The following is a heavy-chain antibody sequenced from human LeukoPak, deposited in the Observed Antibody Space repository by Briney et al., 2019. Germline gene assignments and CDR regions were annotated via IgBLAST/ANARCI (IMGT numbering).Heavy chain of an antibody. Sequence: GGSLRLSCAASGFTSSSYWMSWVRQAPGKGLEWVANIKQDGSEKYYVDSVKGRFTISRDNAKNSLYLQMNSLRAEDTAVYYCARGFYFWSGGYMDVWGKGTTVTVSS. CDR2: IKQDGSEK. D-gene: IGHD3-3*01. J-gene: IGHJ6*03. CDR3: ARGFYFWSGGYMDV. V-gene: IGHV3-7*01. CDR1: GFTSSSYW.